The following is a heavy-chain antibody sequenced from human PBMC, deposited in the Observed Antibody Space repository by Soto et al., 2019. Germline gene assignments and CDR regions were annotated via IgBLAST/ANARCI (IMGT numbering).Heavy chain of an antibody. CDR2: IWYDGSNK. CDR3: ARDGPSAAAGENYYYYYGMDV. D-gene: IGHD6-13*01. J-gene: IGHJ6*02. CDR1: GFTFSSYG. Sequence: VQLVESGGGVVQPGRSLRLSCAASGFTFSSYGMHWVRQAPGKGLEWVAVIWYDGSNKYYADSVKGRFTISRDNSKNTLYLQMNSLRAEDTAVYYCARDGPSAAAGENYYYYYGMDVWGQGTTVTVSS. V-gene: IGHV3-33*01.